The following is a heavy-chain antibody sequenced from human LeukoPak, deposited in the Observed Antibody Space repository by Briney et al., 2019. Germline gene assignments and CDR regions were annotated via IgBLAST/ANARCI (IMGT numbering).Heavy chain of an antibody. CDR3: ARDYYDSSGYLSEYYFDY. CDR2: ISSSGSTI. CDR1: GFTFSSYE. V-gene: IGHV3-48*03. J-gene: IGHJ4*02. D-gene: IGHD3-22*01. Sequence: GGSLRLSCAASGFTFSSYEMNWVRQAPGKGLEWVSYISSSGSTIYYADSVKGRFTISRDNAKNSLYLQMNSLRAEDTAVYYCARDYYDSSGYLSEYYFDYWGQGTLVTVSS.